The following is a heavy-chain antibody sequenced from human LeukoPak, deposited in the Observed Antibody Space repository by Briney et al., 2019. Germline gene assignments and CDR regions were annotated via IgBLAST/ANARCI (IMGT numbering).Heavy chain of an antibody. CDR1: GFTFSSYA. CDR3: AKQGTMVRGANYFDY. J-gene: IGHJ4*02. V-gene: IGHV3-23*01. D-gene: IGHD3-10*01. Sequence: GGSLRLSCAASGFTFSSYAMSWVRRAPGKGLEWVSAISASGGSTYYADSVKGRFTISRDNSKNTLYLQMNSLRAEDTAVYYCAKQGTMVRGANYFDYWGQGTLVTVSS. CDR2: ISASGGST.